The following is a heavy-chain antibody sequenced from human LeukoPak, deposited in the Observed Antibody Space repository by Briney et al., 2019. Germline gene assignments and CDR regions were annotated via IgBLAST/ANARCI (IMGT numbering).Heavy chain of an antibody. CDR1: GGSISSGGYY. V-gene: IGHV4-31*03. Sequence: PSQTLSLTCTASGGSISSGGYYWSWIRQHPGKGLEWIGYIYYSGSTYYNPSLKSRVTISVDTSKNQFSLKLSSVTAADTAVYYCARVGPRSGYYFDYWGQGTLVTVSS. D-gene: IGHD6-25*01. CDR2: IYYSGST. J-gene: IGHJ4*02. CDR3: ARVGPRSGYYFDY.